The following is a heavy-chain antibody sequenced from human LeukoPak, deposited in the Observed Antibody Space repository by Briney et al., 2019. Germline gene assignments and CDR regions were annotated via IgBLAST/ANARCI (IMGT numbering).Heavy chain of an antibody. CDR3: ARGLIRGAQDS. Sequence: PSETLSLTCAVYGGSFSGYYWSWIRQPPGKGLEWIGEINHSGSTNYNPSLKSRVTISVDTSKNQFSPKLSSVTAADTAVYYCARGLIRGAQDSWGQGTMVTVSS. CDR2: INHSGST. V-gene: IGHV4-34*01. CDR1: GGSFSGYY. J-gene: IGHJ3*02. D-gene: IGHD2-15*01.